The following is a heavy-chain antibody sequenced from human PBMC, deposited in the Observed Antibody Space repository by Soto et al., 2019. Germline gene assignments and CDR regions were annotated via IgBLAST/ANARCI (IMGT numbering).Heavy chain of an antibody. CDR3: RDLHSFPTRRSSDL. Sequence: RLPPGKGQEWIGYINNNGNTDYNPSLESRVTISLDTSKNQISLNLTSVTAADTAVYDHRDLHSFPTRRSSDL. J-gene: IGHJ2*01. V-gene: IGHV4-59*01. D-gene: IGHD1-1*01. CDR2: INNNGNT.